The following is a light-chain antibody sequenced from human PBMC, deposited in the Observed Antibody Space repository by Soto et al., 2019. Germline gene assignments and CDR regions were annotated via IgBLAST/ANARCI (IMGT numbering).Light chain of an antibody. J-gene: IGKJ2*01. CDR3: QQYDSYPYT. CDR2: KAS. Sequence: DIQMTQSPSTLSASVGDRVTITCRASHFISTGVAWYQQKPGKAPKLLIYKASDLERGVPSRFSGSGYGTECPLTIGSLQPDDFATYYCQQYDSYPYTFGQGTKLEIK. V-gene: IGKV1-5*03. CDR1: HFISTG.